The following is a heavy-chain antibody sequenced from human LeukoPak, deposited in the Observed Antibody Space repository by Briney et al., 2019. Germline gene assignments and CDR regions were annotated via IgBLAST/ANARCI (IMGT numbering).Heavy chain of an antibody. CDR1: GGSISSGGYY. CDR3: ARADYDILTGHLEGFDY. D-gene: IGHD3-9*01. Sequence: SETLSLTCTLSGGSISSGGYYWSWIRQHPGKGLEWIGYIYYSGSTYYNPSLKSRVTISVDTSKNQFSLKLSSVTAADTAVYYCARADYDILTGHLEGFDYCGQGTLVTVSS. CDR2: IYYSGST. J-gene: IGHJ4*02. V-gene: IGHV4-31*03.